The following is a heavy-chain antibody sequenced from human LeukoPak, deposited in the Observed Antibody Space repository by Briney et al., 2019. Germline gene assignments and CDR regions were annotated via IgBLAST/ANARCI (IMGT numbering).Heavy chain of an antibody. CDR3: ARDSLARPLGY. V-gene: IGHV3-53*01. CDR1: GFTVSSNY. Sequence: GGSLRLSCAASGFTVSSNYMSWVRQAPGKGLEWVSVIYSGGSTYYADSVKGRFTISRDNAKNSLYLQMNSLRAEDTAVYYCARDSLARPLGYWGQGTLVTVSS. D-gene: IGHD6-6*01. J-gene: IGHJ4*02. CDR2: IYSGGST.